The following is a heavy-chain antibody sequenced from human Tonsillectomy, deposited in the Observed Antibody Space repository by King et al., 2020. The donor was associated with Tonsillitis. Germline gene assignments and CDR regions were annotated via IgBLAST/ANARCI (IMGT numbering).Heavy chain of an antibody. V-gene: IGHV3-30*18. CDR1: GFTFSNYG. CDR2: ISYDGSYE. D-gene: IGHD6-13*01. CDR3: AKVARSWYDNDAFDI. J-gene: IGHJ3*02. Sequence: VQLVESGGGVVQPGRSLRLSCAASGFTFSNYGMHWVRQAPGKGLEWVAVISYDGSYENYADSVKGRFTISRDSSKNTVYVQMNSLRAEDTAVYYCAKVARSWYDNDAFDIWGQGTMVTVSS.